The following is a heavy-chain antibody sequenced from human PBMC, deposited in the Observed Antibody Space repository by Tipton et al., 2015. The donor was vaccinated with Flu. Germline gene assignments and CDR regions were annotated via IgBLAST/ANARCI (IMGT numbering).Heavy chain of an antibody. CDR2: ISASGTTR. Sequence: GSLRLSCAASGFGFSTYEMSWVRQTPGKGPEWISYISASGTTRESADSVKGRFVISRDNAKNILHLDTNRLRAEDTAIYYCVTDYGGHWGQGTLVTVSS. CDR1: GFGFSTYE. CDR3: VTDYGGH. V-gene: IGHV3-48*03. D-gene: IGHD3-10*01. J-gene: IGHJ4*02.